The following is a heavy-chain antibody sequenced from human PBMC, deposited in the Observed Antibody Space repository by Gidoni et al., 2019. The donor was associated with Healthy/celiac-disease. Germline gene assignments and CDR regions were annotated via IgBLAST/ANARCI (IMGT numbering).Heavy chain of an antibody. V-gene: IGHV3-23*01. D-gene: IGHD3-9*01. Sequence: EVQLLESGGGLVQPGGSLRLSCAASGFTFSSYAMSWVRQGPGKGLEWVSAISGSGGSTYYADSVKGRFTISRDNSKNTLYLQMNSLRAEDTAVYYCAKSGPLNPYDILTGYYIGAFDIWGQGTMVTVSS. CDR1: GFTFSSYA. CDR2: ISGSGGST. J-gene: IGHJ3*02. CDR3: AKSGPLNPYDILTGYYIGAFDI.